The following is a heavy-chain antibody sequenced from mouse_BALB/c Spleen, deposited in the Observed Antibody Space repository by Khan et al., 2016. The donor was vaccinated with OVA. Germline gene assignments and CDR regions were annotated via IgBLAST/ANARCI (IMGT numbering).Heavy chain of an antibody. V-gene: IGHV1-5*01. CDR3: TRCPDRPGDALDY. J-gene: IGHJ4*01. D-gene: IGHD2-14*01. CDR2: IYPGNSDG. Sequence: VQLQQSGTVLARPGASVKMSCKASGYRFTSYWMHWVKQRPGQGLEWIGAIYPGNSDGKFNQKFKGKAKLTTVTSASTAYMELNSLTNEDSAVDYCTRCPDRPGDALDYWGQGTSVTVSS. CDR1: GYRFTSYW.